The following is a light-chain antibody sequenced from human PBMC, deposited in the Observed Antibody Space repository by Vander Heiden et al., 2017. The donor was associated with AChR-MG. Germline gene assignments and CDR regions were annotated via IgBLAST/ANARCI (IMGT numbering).Light chain of an antibody. J-gene: IGKJ3*01. CDR1: QSINSD. Sequence: DIEMTQSPSSLSASVGDRVTITCRAGQSINSDLNWYQHKPGKAPKLLISEATTLQSGVPSRFSGSGSGTEFTLTISSLQPEDLATYYCQQRDTTSFTFGPRTRVDI. V-gene: IGKV1-39*01. CDR3: QQRDTTSFT. CDR2: EAT.